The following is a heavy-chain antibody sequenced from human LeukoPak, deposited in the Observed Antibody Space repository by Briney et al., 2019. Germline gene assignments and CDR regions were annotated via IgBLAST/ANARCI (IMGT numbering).Heavy chain of an antibody. Sequence: SETLSLTCAVYGGSFSGYYWSWIRQPPGKGLEWIGEINHSGSTNYNPSLKSRVTISVDTSKNQFSLKLSSVTAADTAVYYCAGPSSTSHFLFDYWGQGTLVTVSS. D-gene: IGHD2-2*01. V-gene: IGHV4-34*01. CDR2: INHSGST. J-gene: IGHJ4*02. CDR1: GGSFSGYY. CDR3: AGPSSTSHFLFDY.